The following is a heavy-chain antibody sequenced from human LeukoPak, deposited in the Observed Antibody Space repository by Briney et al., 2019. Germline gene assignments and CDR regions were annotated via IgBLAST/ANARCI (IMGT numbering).Heavy chain of an antibody. D-gene: IGHD5-12*01. Sequence: GGSLRLSCAASGFTVSSNYMSWVRQAPGKGLEWVSSISSSSSYIYYADSVKGRFTISRDNAKNSLYLQMNSLRAEDTAVYYCARDLGDIVATMNWFDPWGQGTLVTVSS. CDR2: ISSSSSYI. J-gene: IGHJ5*02. V-gene: IGHV3-21*01. CDR1: GFTVSSNY. CDR3: ARDLGDIVATMNWFDP.